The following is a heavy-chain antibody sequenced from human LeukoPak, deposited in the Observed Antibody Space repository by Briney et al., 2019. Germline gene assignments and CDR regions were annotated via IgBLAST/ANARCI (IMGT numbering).Heavy chain of an antibody. D-gene: IGHD6-19*01. V-gene: IGHV4-39*01. CDR3: AYSSCWYEGFDY. CDR1: GGSLSSSSYY. CDR2: IYYSEST. Sequence: SETLSLTCTVSGGSLSSSSYYWGWLRQPPGKGLEWIGSIYYSESTYYNPSHKSRVTISIDPSKNQSSLKLSSVSAADTAVYYWAYSSCWYEGFDYWGQGTLVTVSS. J-gene: IGHJ4*02.